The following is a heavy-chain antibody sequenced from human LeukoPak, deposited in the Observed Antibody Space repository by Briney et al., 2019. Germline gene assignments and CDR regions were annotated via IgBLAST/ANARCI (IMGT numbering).Heavy chain of an antibody. Sequence: ASVKVSCKASGYIFTNYWMHWVRQAPGQGLQWMGMVNPGDGVTTYAQNFQGRVTMTRDTSSSTVYMELSSLRSEDTAVHYCARGVYYYHSGGYYDFDYWGQGTLVTVSS. CDR3: ARGVYYYHSGGYYDFDY. V-gene: IGHV1-46*01. CDR2: VNPGDGVT. J-gene: IGHJ4*02. CDR1: GYIFTNYW. D-gene: IGHD3-22*01.